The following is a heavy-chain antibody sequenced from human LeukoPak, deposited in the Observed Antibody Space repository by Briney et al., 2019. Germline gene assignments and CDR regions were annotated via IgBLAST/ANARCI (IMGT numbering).Heavy chain of an antibody. J-gene: IGHJ4*02. V-gene: IGHV3-66*02. CDR1: GFTFSTYN. Sequence: PGGSLRLSCAASGFTFSTYNMNWVRQAPGKGLEWVSIIYSGGSTYYADSVKGRFTISRDNSKNTLYLQMNSLRAEDTAVYFCVRVGYSYGYGDWNHFDYWGQGTLVTVSS. D-gene: IGHD5-18*01. CDR3: VRVGYSYGYGDWNHFDY. CDR2: IYSGGST.